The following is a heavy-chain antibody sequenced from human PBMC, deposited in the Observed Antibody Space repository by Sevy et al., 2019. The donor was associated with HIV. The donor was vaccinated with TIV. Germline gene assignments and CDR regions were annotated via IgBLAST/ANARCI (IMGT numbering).Heavy chain of an antibody. CDR1: GFTFSSYA. CDR3: AGPYETYYYGSGSCCDY. J-gene: IGHJ4*02. D-gene: IGHD3-10*01. Sequence: GGSLRLSCAASGFTFSSYAMHWVRQAPGKGLEWVAVISYDGSNKYYADSVKGRFSISRHNSKNMLYLQMNSLRAEDTAVYDCAGPYETYYYGSGSCCDYWGQGTLVTVSS. V-gene: IGHV3-30-3*01. CDR2: ISYDGSNK.